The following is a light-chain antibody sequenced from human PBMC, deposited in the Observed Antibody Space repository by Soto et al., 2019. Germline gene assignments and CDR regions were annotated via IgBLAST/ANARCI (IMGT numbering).Light chain of an antibody. CDR3: SSFSSITLEV. J-gene: IGLJ2*01. V-gene: IGLV2-14*01. CDR2: EVS. CDR1: SSDVGGYSY. Sequence: QSALTQPASVSGSPGQSITISCTGTSSDVGGYSYVSWYQQHPGKTPKLMIYEVSNRPSGVSHRFSGSKSGNTASLTISGLQTEYEADYYCSSFSSITLEVFGGGTKLTVL.